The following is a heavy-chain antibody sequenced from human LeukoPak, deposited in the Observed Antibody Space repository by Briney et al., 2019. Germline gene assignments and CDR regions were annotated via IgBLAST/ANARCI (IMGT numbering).Heavy chain of an antibody. CDR3: ARAYSSSSGRDAFDS. CDR1: GFTFNSYN. J-gene: IGHJ3*02. Sequence: GGSLRLSCAASGFTFNSYNMNWVRQAPGKGPEWVSYISSSSSTIYYADSVKGRFTISRDSAKTPLFLQMNSLRDEDTAVYYCARAYSSSSGRDAFDSWGLGTLVTVSS. D-gene: IGHD6-6*01. CDR2: ISSSSSTI. V-gene: IGHV3-48*02.